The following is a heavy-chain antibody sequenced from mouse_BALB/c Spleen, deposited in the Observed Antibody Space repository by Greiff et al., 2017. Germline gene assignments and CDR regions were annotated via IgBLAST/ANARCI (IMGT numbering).Heavy chain of an antibody. V-gene: IGHV1S137*01. D-gene: IGHD1-1*01. CDR2: ISTYYGDA. CDR1: GYTFTDYA. Sequence: VHLVESGAELVRPGVSVKISCKGSGYTFTDYAMHWVKQSHAKSLEWIGVISTYYGDASYNQKFKGKATMTVDKSSSTAYMELARLTSEDSAIYYCARSSSDAMDYWGQGTSVTVSS. CDR3: ARSSSDAMDY. J-gene: IGHJ4*01.